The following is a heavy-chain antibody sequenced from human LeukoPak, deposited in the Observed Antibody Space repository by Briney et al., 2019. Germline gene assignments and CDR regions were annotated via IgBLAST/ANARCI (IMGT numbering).Heavy chain of an antibody. CDR3: ARLGDCSSTSCHSSGAFDI. D-gene: IGHD2-2*01. CDR1: GFTFSSYW. V-gene: IGHV3-7*01. Sequence: GGSLRLSCAASGFTFSSYWMSWVRQAPGKGLEWVANIKQDGSEKYYVDSVKGRFTISRDNAKNSLYLQMNSLRAEDTAVYYCARLGDCSSTSCHSSGAFDIWGQGTMVTVSS. J-gene: IGHJ3*02. CDR2: IKQDGSEK.